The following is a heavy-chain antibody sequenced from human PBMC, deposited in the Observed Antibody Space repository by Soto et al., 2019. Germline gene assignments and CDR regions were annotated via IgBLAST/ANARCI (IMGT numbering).Heavy chain of an antibody. V-gene: IGHV4-34*01. CDR1: GGSFSGNY. CDR3: ARGREGGGAS. D-gene: IGHD1-26*01. CDR2: INPSGST. J-gene: IGHJ5*02. Sequence: QVQLQQWGAGLLKPSETLSLTCGVYGGSFSGNYWSWIRQPPGEGLEWIGEINPSGSTNYSPSLKSRVTISADTSKNLFSLKRSSVVAADTAVYYCARGREGGGASWGQGTLVTVSS.